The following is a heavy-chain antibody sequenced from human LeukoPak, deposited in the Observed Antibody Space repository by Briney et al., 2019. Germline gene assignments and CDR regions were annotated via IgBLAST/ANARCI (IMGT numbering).Heavy chain of an antibody. CDR1: GYTSTNYG. J-gene: IGHJ6*02. CDR2: IGAYSGDT. D-gene: IGHD6-19*01. CDR3: ARDPVAGAYYYYGMDV. Sequence: ASVKVSCKASGYTSTNYGISWVRQAPGQGLEWMGWIGAYSGDTNYAQRLQGRVTMTTDTSTSIAYMELRSLRSDDTAVYYCARDPVAGAYYYYGMDVWGQGTTVTVSS. V-gene: IGHV1-18*01.